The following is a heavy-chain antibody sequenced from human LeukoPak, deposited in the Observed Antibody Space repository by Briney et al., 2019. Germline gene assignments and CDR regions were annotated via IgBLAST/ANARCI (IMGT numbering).Heavy chain of an antibody. Sequence: ASVKVSCKASGYTFTSYGISWVRQAPGQGLEWMGWISAYNGNTNYAQKLQGRVTMTTDTSTSTAYMELRSLRSDDTAVYYCARDCYDILTGYPHPPHYWGQGTLVTVSS. CDR1: GYTFTSYG. J-gene: IGHJ4*02. CDR3: ARDCYDILTGYPHPPHY. V-gene: IGHV1-18*04. CDR2: ISAYNGNT. D-gene: IGHD3-9*01.